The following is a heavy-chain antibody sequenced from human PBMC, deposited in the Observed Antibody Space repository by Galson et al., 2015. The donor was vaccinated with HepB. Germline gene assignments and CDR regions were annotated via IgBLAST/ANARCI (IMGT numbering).Heavy chain of an antibody. D-gene: IGHD6-19*01. CDR1: GFTFSNYA. CDR2: VSGSGTSI. V-gene: IGHV3-23*01. CDR3: ARDFLGSGSDYFDY. Sequence: LRLSCAASGFTFSNYAMSWVRQAPGKGLEWVSTVSGSGTSIYYADSVKGRFTISRDNSKKTVYLQMNSLRAEDTAVYYCARDFLGSGSDYFDYWGQGTLVTVSS. J-gene: IGHJ4*02.